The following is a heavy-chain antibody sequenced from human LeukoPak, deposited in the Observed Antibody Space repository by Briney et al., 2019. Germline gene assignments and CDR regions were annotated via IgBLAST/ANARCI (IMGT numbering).Heavy chain of an antibody. V-gene: IGHV1-8*01. CDR1: AYTFTSYD. CDR3: ARGGRSPPAYYYYGMDV. J-gene: IGHJ6*02. CDR2: MNPNSGNT. Sequence: ASVTLSFNSSAYTFTSYDINWVRQAPGQGLEWMGWMNPNSGNTGYAQKFQGRATITRNTSISTAYMELSSLRSEDTAVYYCARGGRSPPAYYYYGMDVWGQGATVTVSS.